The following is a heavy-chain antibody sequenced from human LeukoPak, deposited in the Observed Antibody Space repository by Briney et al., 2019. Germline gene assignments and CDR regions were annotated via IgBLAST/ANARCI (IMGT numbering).Heavy chain of an antibody. J-gene: IGHJ5*02. Sequence: SETLSLTCTVSGGSISSSSYYWRWIRQPPGKGLEWIGSIYYSGSTYYNPSLNSRVTISVDTSKNQFSLKLSSVTAADTAVYYCARAPLYCSSTSCYFAGFDPWGQGTLVTVSS. CDR1: GGSISSSSYY. CDR2: IYYSGST. V-gene: IGHV4-39*07. CDR3: ARAPLYCSSTSCYFAGFDP. D-gene: IGHD2-2*01.